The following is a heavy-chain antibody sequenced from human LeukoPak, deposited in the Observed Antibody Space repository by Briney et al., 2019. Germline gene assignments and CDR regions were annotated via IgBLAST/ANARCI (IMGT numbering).Heavy chain of an antibody. Sequence: PGGSLRLSCAASGFTFSTYSMNSVSPPPGNWLEWGSYIGPDTYTIYYADSVKGRFTISRDNAKNSLYLQMNSLRDEDTAVYYCARGYFPPPNGMDVWGQGTTVTVSS. CDR1: GFTFSTYS. CDR3: ARGYFPPPNGMDV. V-gene: IGHV3-48*02. J-gene: IGHJ6*02. CDR2: IGPDTYTI. D-gene: IGHD3-9*01.